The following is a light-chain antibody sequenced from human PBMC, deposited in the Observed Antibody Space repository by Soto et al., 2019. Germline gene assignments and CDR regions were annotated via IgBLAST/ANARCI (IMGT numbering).Light chain of an antibody. CDR2: LGS. V-gene: IGKV2-28*01. J-gene: IGKJ2*02. Sequence: DIVMTQSPVSLPVTPGEPASISCRSSQSLLHSNGYNYLDWYLQKPGQSPQLLIYLGSNRASGVPDRFSGSGSGTNFTLKISRVEAEDVGVYYCMQALQTPCTFGQGTKLEIQ. CDR3: MQALQTPCT. CDR1: QSLLHSNGYNY.